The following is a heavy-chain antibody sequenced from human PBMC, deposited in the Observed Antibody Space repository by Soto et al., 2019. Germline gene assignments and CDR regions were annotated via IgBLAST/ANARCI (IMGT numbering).Heavy chain of an antibody. J-gene: IGHJ4*02. CDR2: IWYDGSNK. CDR1: GFTFSSYG. CDR3: ARDDTRYYHDSSGYYSY. Sequence: VGSLRLSCAASGFTFSSYGMHWVRQAPGKGLEWVAVIWYDGSNKYYADSVKGRFTISRDNSKNTLYLQMNSLRAEDTAVYYCARDDTRYYHDSSGYYSYWGQGTLVTVSS. D-gene: IGHD3-22*01. V-gene: IGHV3-33*01.